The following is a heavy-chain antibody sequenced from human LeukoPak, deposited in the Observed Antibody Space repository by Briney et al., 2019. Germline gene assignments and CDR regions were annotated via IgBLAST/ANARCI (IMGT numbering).Heavy chain of an antibody. CDR2: NSAYNGNT. J-gene: IGHJ4*02. CDR1: GYTFTSYG. Sequence: ASVKVSCKASGYTFTSYGISWVRQAPGQGLEWMGWNSAYNGNTNYAQQKLQGRVTMTTDTSTSTAYMELRSLRSDDTAVYYCARDLKRGYSSGRYSWGTGSSNDYWGQGTLVTVSS. CDR3: ARDLKRGYSSGRYSWGTGSSNDY. D-gene: IGHD6-19*01. V-gene: IGHV1-18*01.